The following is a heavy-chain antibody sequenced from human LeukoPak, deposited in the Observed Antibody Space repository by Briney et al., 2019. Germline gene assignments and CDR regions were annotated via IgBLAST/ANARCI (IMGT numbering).Heavy chain of an antibody. CDR2: INGDGSRT. V-gene: IGHV3-74*01. CDR1: GFTFSDYY. D-gene: IGHD3-10*01. J-gene: IGHJ4*02. Sequence: PGGSLILSCAASGFTFSDYYMHWVRQAPGKGLLWISHINGDGSRTGYADSVKGRFTISRDNAKNILYLQMNSLRAEDTAVYYCSRGTYPYSSDNWGQGALVTVSS. CDR3: SRGTYPYSSDN.